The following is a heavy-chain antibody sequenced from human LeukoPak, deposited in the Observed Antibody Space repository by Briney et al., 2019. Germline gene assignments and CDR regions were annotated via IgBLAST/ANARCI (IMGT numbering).Heavy chain of an antibody. CDR1: GFTFSSYW. V-gene: IGHV3-7*02. CDR3: ARLYDSNRDHSGYGY. Sequence: GGSLRLSCAASGFTFSSYWMSWVRQAPGKGLEWVANIDQDGSENYYVDSVKGRFTISRDNAKNSLYLQMNSLRAEDTAVYYCARLYDSNRDHSGYGYWGQGTLVTVSS. CDR2: IDQDGSEN. D-gene: IGHD5-12*01. J-gene: IGHJ4*02.